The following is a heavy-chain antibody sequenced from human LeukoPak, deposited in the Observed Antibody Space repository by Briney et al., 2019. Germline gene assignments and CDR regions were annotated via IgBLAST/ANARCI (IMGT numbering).Heavy chain of an antibody. Sequence: PGGSLRLSCAASGFTFSSYEVNWVRQAPGKGLEWVSYISSSGSTIYYADSVKGRFTISRDNAKNSLYLQMNSLRAEDTAVYYCARSRQWLVLADYWGQGTLVTVSS. CDR2: ISSSGSTI. CDR1: GFTFSSYE. J-gene: IGHJ4*02. CDR3: ARSRQWLVLADY. V-gene: IGHV3-48*03. D-gene: IGHD6-19*01.